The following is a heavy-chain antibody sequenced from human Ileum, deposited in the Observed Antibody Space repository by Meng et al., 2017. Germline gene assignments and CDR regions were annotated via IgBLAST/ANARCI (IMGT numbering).Heavy chain of an antibody. D-gene: IGHD4-17*01. V-gene: IGHV4-39*01. CDR3: ARRAHYGDPPR. CDR2: IYYGGRT. CDR1: SGSFTNNNYY. J-gene: IGHJ4*02. Sequence: QLRLQESGPGLVKPSETLSLTCSVSSGSFTNNNYYWVCIRRPPGKGLEWIGSIYYGGRTYYNPSLKSRVTISVDTSTNQFSLKLISVTAADTAVYYCARRAHYGDPPRWGQGTLVTVSS.